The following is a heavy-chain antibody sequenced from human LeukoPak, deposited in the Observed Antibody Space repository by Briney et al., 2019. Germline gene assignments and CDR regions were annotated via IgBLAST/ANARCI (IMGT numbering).Heavy chain of an antibody. D-gene: IGHD6-19*01. CDR3: AKPLVPSSALGVDDFDI. V-gene: IGHV3-9*01. Sequence: GGSLRLSCAASGFTFDDYAMHWVRQAPGKGLEWVSGISRNSGSIGYADSVKGRFTISRDNAKNSLYLQMNSLRAEDTALYYCAKPLVPSSALGVDDFDIWGQGTMVTVSS. CDR1: GFTFDDYA. J-gene: IGHJ3*02. CDR2: ISRNSGSI.